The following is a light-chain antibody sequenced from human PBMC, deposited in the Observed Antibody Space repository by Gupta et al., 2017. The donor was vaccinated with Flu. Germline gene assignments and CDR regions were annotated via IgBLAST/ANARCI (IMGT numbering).Light chain of an antibody. J-gene: IGKJ1*01. CDR3: QQYHGYPWA. V-gene: IGKV1-5*03. CDR2: QAS. Sequence: DIQMTQSPSTLSASVGDRVTITCRASQSVGIWLAWYQQKPGKAPNLLIYQASTLESGVPSRFSGSGSGTDFTLTISSLQPDDFATYYCQQYHGYPWAFGQGTQVEVK. CDR1: QSVGIW.